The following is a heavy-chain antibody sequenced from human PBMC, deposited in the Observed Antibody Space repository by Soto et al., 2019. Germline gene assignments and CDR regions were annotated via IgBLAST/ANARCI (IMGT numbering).Heavy chain of an antibody. CDR2: ISSSSSYI. J-gene: IGHJ6*02. V-gene: IGHV3-21*01. CDR3: ARDVVVTAIYGMDV. D-gene: IGHD2-21*02. CDR1: GFTFSSYS. Sequence: VGSLRLSCAASGFTFSSYSMNWVRQAPGKGLEWVSSISSSSSYIYYADSVKGRFTISRDNAKNSLYLQMNSLRAEDTAVYYCARDVVVTAIYGMDVWGQGTTVTVSS.